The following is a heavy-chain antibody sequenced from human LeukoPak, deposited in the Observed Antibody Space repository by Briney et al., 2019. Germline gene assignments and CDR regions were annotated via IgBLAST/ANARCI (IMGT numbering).Heavy chain of an antibody. CDR3: ATWIAAAGYYAFDI. V-gene: IGHV4-4*07. J-gene: IGHJ3*02. D-gene: IGHD6-13*01. CDR2: IYTSGST. Sequence: SETLSLTCTVSGGSISSYYWSWIRQPAGKGLEWIGRIYTSGSTNYNPSLKSRVTMSVDTSKNQFSLKLSSVTAADTAVYYCATWIAAAGYYAFDILGQGTMVTVSS. CDR1: GGSISSYY.